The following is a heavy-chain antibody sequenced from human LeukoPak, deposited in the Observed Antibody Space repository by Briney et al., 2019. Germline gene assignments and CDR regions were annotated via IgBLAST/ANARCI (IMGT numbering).Heavy chain of an antibody. CDR3: TRVEKGFWSGFKMDV. V-gene: IGHV3-23*01. Sequence: GGSLRLSCAASGFTFSSYAMSWVRQAPGKGLEWVSAISGSGGSTYYADSVKGRFTISRDNSKNALYLQMNSLRVEDTAVYFCTRVEKGFWSGFKMDVWGKGTTVAVSS. J-gene: IGHJ6*04. CDR2: ISGSGGST. CDR1: GFTFSSYA. D-gene: IGHD3-3*01.